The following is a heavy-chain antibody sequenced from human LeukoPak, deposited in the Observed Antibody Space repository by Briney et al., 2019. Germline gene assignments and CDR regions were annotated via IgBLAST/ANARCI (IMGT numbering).Heavy chain of an antibody. V-gene: IGHV3-11*01. CDR1: GFSFSDYY. Sequence: GGSLRLSCAASGFSFSDYYMSWIRQAPGKGLEWISYISSSGSTVQFADSVSGRFTISRDNAKNSLYLQMNSLRVEDTAVYYCARLVATNFDYWGQGILVTVSS. D-gene: IGHD5-12*01. CDR2: ISSSGSTV. CDR3: ARLVATNFDY. J-gene: IGHJ4*02.